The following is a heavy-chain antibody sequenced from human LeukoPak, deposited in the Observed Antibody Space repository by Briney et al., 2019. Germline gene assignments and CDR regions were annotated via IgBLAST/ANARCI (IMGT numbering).Heavy chain of an antibody. D-gene: IGHD2-21*02. J-gene: IGHJ4*02. CDR1: RFTFYDYA. CDR3: AKDIRRWVVTAINYFDY. CDR2: ISWNSGSI. V-gene: IGHV3-9*01. Sequence: AGVSLRLSCAASRFTFYDYAMHWLRQAPGKGLVWFSGISWNSGSIGYADSVKGRFTISRDNAKNSLYLQMNSLRAEDTALYYCAKDIRRWVVTAINYFDYWGQGTLVTVPS.